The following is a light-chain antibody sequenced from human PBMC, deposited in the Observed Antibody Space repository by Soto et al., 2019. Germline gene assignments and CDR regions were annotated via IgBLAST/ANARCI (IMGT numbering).Light chain of an antibody. V-gene: IGLV4-69*01. CDR2: LNSDGSH. CDR1: SGHSSYA. J-gene: IGLJ2*01. Sequence: QLVLTQSPSASASLGASVKLTCTLSSGHSSYAIAWHQQQPEKGARYLMKLNSDGSHSKGDGIPDRFSGSSSGAERYLTISSLQSEDEADYYCQTWGTEVFGGGTKLTVL. CDR3: QTWGTEV.